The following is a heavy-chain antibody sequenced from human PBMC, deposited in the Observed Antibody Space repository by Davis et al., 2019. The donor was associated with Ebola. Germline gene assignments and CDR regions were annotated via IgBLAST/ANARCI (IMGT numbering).Heavy chain of an antibody. CDR1: GGTFSSYA. CDR3: ARGGYCSGGSCYYFDY. Sequence: SVKVSCKASGGTFSSYAISWVRQAPGQGLEWMGGIIPIFGTANYAQKFQGRVTITADESTSTAYMELSSLRSEDTAVYYCARGGYCSGGSCYYFDYWGQGTLVTVSS. CDR2: IIPIFGTA. D-gene: IGHD2-15*01. J-gene: IGHJ4*02. V-gene: IGHV1-69*13.